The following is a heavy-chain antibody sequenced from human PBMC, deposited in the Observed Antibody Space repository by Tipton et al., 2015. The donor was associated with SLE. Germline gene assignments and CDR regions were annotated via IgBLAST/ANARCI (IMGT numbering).Heavy chain of an antibody. CDR3: ARSFYYYYYYMDV. CDR1: GFTFSSYE. J-gene: IGHJ6*03. Sequence: SLRLSCAASGFTFSSYEMNWVRQAPGKGLEWVSYISSSGSTIYYADSVKGRFTISRDNAKNSLYLQMNSLRAEDTAVYYCARSFYYYYYYMDVWGQGTLVTVSS. D-gene: IGHD3-16*02. CDR2: ISSSGSTI. V-gene: IGHV3-48*03.